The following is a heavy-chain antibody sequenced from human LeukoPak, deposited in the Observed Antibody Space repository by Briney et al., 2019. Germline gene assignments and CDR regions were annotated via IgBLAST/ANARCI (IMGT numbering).Heavy chain of an antibody. CDR1: GYTFTSYG. V-gene: IGHV1-18*01. D-gene: IGHD3-22*01. Sequence: ASVKVSCKASGYTFTSYGISWVRQAPGQGLEWMGWISAYNGNTNYAQKLQGRVTMTTDTSTSTAYVELRSLRSDDTAVYYCARDKPYYYDSSGYSGDYWGQGTLVTVSS. J-gene: IGHJ4*02. CDR3: ARDKPYYYDSSGYSGDY. CDR2: ISAYNGNT.